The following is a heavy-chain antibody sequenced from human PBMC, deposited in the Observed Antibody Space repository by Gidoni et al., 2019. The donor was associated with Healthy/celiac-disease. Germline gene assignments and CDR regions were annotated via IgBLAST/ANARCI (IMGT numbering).Heavy chain of an antibody. V-gene: IGHV3-48*02. Sequence: EVQLVESGGGLVQPGGSLRLSCAASGFTFSSYSMNWVRQAPGKGLEWVSYISSSSSTIYYADSVKGRFTISRDNAKNSLYLQMNSLRDEDTAVYYCARDRLGCSSTSCYYDYWGQGTLVTVSS. CDR3: ARDRLGCSSTSCYYDY. CDR2: ISSSSSTI. J-gene: IGHJ4*02. D-gene: IGHD2-2*01. CDR1: GFTFSSYS.